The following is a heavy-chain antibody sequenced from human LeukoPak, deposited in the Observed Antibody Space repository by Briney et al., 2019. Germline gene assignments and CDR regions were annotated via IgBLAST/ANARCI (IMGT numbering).Heavy chain of an antibody. CDR3: AREGSDGYNYFDF. V-gene: IGHV4-59*01. D-gene: IGHD5-24*01. CDR2: IHQSGGT. CDR1: GDSISSYY. J-gene: IGHJ4*02. Sequence: SETLSLTCTVSGDSISSYYWNWIRQPPGMGLEWIGYIHQSGGTNYNPSLKSRVTISVDTSKNQFSLKMSSVTAADTAVYFCAREGSDGYNYFDFWGRGTLVTVSS.